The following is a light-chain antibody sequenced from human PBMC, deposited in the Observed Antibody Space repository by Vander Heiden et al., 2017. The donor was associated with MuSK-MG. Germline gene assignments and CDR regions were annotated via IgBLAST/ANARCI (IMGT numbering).Light chain of an antibody. CDR2: WAS. Sequence: DIVLTQSPDSLAVSLGERATINCKSSQSVLYSSNNRYYLAWYQQKPGQPPKLLIYWASTRLSGVPDPFSGSGSGTDFTLTIISLLAEDVAVYYCQQDYSLPLTFGGGTKVEIK. CDR1: QSVLYSSNNRYY. J-gene: IGKJ4*01. V-gene: IGKV4-1*01. CDR3: QQDYSLPLT.